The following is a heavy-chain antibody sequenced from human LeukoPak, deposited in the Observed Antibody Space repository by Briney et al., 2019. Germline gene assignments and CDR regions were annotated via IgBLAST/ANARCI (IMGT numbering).Heavy chain of an antibody. V-gene: IGHV1-18*01. J-gene: IGHJ6*04. CDR2: ISAYNSNT. D-gene: IGHD6-13*01. CDR1: GYTFTSYG. Sequence: ASVKVSCKASGYTFTSYGISWVRQAPGQGLEWMGWISAYNSNTNYAQKLQGRVTMTTDTSTSTAYMELRRLRSDATAVYYCARDRKGGSSWSFYDPGFVDVWGKGTTVTVSS. CDR3: ARDRKGGSSWSFYDPGFVDV.